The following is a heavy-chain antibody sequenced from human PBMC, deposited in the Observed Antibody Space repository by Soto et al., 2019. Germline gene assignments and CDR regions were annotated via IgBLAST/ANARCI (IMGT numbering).Heavy chain of an antibody. J-gene: IGHJ3*02. CDR2: ISAYNGNT. CDR1: GYTFTSYG. V-gene: IGHV1-18*01. D-gene: IGHD6-19*01. Sequence: QVHLVQSGAEVKKPGASVKVSCKASGYTFTSYGISWARQAPGQGLEWMGWISAYNGNTKYAQKIQGRVTMTTDTSTSTAYMELRSLRSDDTAVYYCARHQSSGWYVDAFDIWGQGTMVTVSS. CDR3: ARHQSSGWYVDAFDI.